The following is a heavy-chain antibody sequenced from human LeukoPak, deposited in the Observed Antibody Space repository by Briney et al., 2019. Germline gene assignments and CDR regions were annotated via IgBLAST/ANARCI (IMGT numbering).Heavy chain of an antibody. CDR2: ISYDGSNK. J-gene: IGHJ4*02. Sequence: PGGSLRLSCAASGFTFTSYVMHWVRQAPGKGLQWVALISYDGSNKYYADSVKGRFTLSRDNSKNTLFLQMNSLRPEDTAVYFCARDLTQLALFAYWGQGTLVTVSS. CDR1: GFTFTSYV. V-gene: IGHV3-30*03. CDR3: ARDLTQLALFAY. D-gene: IGHD6-13*01.